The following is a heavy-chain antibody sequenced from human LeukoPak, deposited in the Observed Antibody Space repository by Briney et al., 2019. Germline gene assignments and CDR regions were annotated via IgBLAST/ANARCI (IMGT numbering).Heavy chain of an antibody. D-gene: IGHD5-18*01. CDR3: ARESGYSYGHDH. CDR1: GFTFSSYG. V-gene: IGHV3-33*01. CDR2: IWYDGSNK. Sequence: GGSLRLSCAASGFTFSSYGMHWVRQAPGKGLEWVAVIWYDGSNKYYADSVKGRFTISRDNSKNTLYLQMNSLRAEDTAVYYCARESGYSYGHDHWGQGTLVTVSS. J-gene: IGHJ5*02.